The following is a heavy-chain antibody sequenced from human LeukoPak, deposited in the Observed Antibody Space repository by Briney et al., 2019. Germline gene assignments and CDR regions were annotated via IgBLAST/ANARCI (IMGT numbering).Heavy chain of an antibody. Sequence: GGSLRLSCSASGFTFDDYAMHWVRQAPVKGLERVALISGDGGSTYYADSVKGRFTISRDNSKNSLYLQMNSLRTEDTALYYCAKSQDYSSSLHWGQGTVVTVSS. CDR1: GFTFDDYA. CDR2: ISGDGGST. V-gene: IGHV3-43*02. D-gene: IGHD6-13*01. J-gene: IGHJ4*02. CDR3: AKSQDYSSSLH.